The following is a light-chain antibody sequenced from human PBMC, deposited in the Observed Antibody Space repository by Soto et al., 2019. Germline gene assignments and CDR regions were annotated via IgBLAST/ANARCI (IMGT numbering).Light chain of an antibody. CDR3: TSYTSSSTPYV. J-gene: IGLJ1*01. CDR1: SSDVGGYTY. CDR2: DVS. Sequence: QSALTQPASVSGSPGQSITISCAGTSSDVGGYTYVSWYQHHPGKAPKLMIYDVSNRPSGVSNRFSGSKSGNTASLTISGLQAEDEADYYCTSYTSSSTPYVFGGGTQVTV. V-gene: IGLV2-14*03.